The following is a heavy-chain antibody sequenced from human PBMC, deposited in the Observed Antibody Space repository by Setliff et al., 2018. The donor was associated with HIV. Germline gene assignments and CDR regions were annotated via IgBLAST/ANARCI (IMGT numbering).Heavy chain of an antibody. D-gene: IGHD5-18*01. J-gene: IGHJ3*02. CDR1: GFIFSSYA. CDR2: MSYDGNNK. V-gene: IGHV3-30*07. Sequence: PGGSLRLSCAASGFIFSSYAMHWVRQAPGKGLEWVAVMSYDGNNKYYADSVKGRFTISRDNAKNSLYLQMNSLRAEDTAMYYCARFGYSHDYSFDMWGQGTMVTVSS. CDR3: ARFGYSHDYSFDM.